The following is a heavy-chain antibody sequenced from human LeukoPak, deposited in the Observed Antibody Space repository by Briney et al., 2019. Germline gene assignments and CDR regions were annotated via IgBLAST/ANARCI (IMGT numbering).Heavy chain of an antibody. CDR2: INPNSGGT. Sequence: GASVKVSCKASGYTFTGYYIHWVRRAPGQGLEWMGWINPNSGGTNYAQKFQNRVTMTRDTSISTAYMELGRLRSDDTAVYYCARHYGNDILTESGFDPWGQGTLVTVSS. CDR1: GYTFTGYY. J-gene: IGHJ5*02. CDR3: ARHYGNDILTESGFDP. D-gene: IGHD3-9*01. V-gene: IGHV1-2*02.